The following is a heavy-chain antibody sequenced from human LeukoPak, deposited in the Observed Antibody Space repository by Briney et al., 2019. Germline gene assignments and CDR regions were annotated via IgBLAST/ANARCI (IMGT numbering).Heavy chain of an antibody. CDR2: IIPIFGTA. Sequence: SVKVSCKASGGTFSSYAISWVRQAPRQGLEWMGGIIPIFGTANYAQKFQGRVTITADKSTSTAYMELSSLRSEDTAVYYCAREKDIVVVPAARGGFDYWGQGTLVTVSS. CDR1: GGTFSSYA. CDR3: AREKDIVVVPAARGGFDY. J-gene: IGHJ4*02. D-gene: IGHD2-2*01. V-gene: IGHV1-69*06.